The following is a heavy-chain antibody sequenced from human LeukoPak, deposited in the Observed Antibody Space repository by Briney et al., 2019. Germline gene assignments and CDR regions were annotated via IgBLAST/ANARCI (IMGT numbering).Heavy chain of an antibody. J-gene: IGHJ6*03. CDR1: GGSISSSSYY. CDR2: IYYSGST. D-gene: IGHD3-10*01. V-gene: IGHV4-39*07. Sequence: SETLSLTCTVSGGSISSSSYYWGWIRQPPGKGLEWIGSIYYSGSTYYNPSLKSRVTISVDTSKNQFSLELSSVTAADTAVYYCARGRGYYYYMDVWGKGTTVTVSS. CDR3: ARGRGYYYYMDV.